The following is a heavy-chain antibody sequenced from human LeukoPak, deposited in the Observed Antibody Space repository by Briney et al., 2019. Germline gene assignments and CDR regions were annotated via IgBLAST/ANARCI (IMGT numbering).Heavy chain of an antibody. CDR1: GFTFSSYW. CDR2: IKQDGSEK. Sequence: GGSLRLSCAASGFTFSSYWMSWVRQAPGKGLEWVANIKQDGSEKYYVDSVKGRFAISRDNAKNSLYLQINNLRAEDTAIYYCATDHPDYWGQGTLVTVSS. J-gene: IGHJ4*02. CDR3: ATDHPDY. V-gene: IGHV3-7*01.